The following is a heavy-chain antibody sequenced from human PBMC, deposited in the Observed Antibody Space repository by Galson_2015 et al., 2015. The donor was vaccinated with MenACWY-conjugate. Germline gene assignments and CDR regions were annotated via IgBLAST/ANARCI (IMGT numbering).Heavy chain of an antibody. Sequence: ETLSLTCTVYGGSFSAYYWRWIWIRQPPGKGLEWTGEIDRSGSTNYNPSLKSRVTISVDTSKNQFSLKLSSVTAADTALYYCARGRDSSDTFTYSFYVDVWGKGTTVTVSS. D-gene: IGHD3-22*01. CDR2: IDRSGST. CDR3: ARGRDSSDTFTYSFYVDV. J-gene: IGHJ6*03. V-gene: IGHV4-34*01. CDR1: GGSFSAYY.